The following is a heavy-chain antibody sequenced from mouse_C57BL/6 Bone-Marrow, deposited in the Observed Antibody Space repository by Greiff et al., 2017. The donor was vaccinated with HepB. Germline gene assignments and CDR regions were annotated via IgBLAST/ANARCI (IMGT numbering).Heavy chain of an antibody. D-gene: IGHD2-4*01. Sequence: VQLQQSGAELVRPGASVKLSCTASGFNIKDDYMHWVKQRPEQGLEWIGWIDPENGDTEYASKCQGKATITADTSSNTAYLQLSSLTSEDTAVYYCTTDYDYDGSHFDYWGQGTTLTVSS. CDR3: TTDYDYDGSHFDY. V-gene: IGHV14-4*01. J-gene: IGHJ2*01. CDR2: IDPENGDT. CDR1: GFNIKDDY.